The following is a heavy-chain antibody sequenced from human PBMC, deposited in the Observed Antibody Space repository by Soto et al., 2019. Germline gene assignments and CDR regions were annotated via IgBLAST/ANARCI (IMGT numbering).Heavy chain of an antibody. D-gene: IGHD3-22*01. CDR1: VYTFTSYY. Sequence: ASVKVSCKASVYTFTSYYMHWVRQAPGQGLEWMGIINPSGGSTSYAQKFQGRVTMTRDTSTSTVYMELSSLRSEDTAVYYCAKGLAPLYYYDSSGHDAFDIWGQGTMVTVS. J-gene: IGHJ3*02. V-gene: IGHV1-46*01. CDR2: INPSGGST. CDR3: AKGLAPLYYYDSSGHDAFDI.